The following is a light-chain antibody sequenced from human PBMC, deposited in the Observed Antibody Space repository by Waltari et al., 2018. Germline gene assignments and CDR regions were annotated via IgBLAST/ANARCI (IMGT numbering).Light chain of an antibody. J-gene: IGLJ2*01. CDR1: SSDVGSYNL. CDR3: CSYAGRSTWV. Sequence: QSALTQPASVSGSPGQSITISCTGTSSDVGSYNLVSWYQQHPGKAPKLMIYEGSKRPSGVSNCFSGSKSGNTASLTISGRQAEDEADYYCCSYAGRSTWVFGGGTKLTVL. CDR2: EGS. V-gene: IGLV2-23*01.